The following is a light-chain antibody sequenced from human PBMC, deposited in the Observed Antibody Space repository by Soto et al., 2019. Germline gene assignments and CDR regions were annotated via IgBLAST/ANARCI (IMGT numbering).Light chain of an antibody. CDR1: QGVSSY. CDR3: QVRNNWASEYT. V-gene: IGKV3-11*01. CDR2: DAS. J-gene: IGKJ2*01. Sequence: EIVLTQSPATLSLSPGERATLSCRASQGVSSYLPWYQQKPGQAPRLRIYDASHEGTVIPDRLSVSGSGTDFTLTIRSLEPEDFAVYYCQVRNNWASEYTFGQGTKLEIK.